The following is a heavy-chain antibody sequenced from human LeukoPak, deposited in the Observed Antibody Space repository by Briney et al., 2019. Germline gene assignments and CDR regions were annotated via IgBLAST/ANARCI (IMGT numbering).Heavy chain of an antibody. CDR1: GFTFDDYG. CDR2: INWNGGST. V-gene: IGHV3-20*01. D-gene: IGHD3-3*01. J-gene: IGHJ3*02. CDR3: ARALYYDFWSGSPDDAFDI. Sequence: GGSLRLSCAASGFTFDDYGMSWVRQAPGKGLGWVSGINWNGGSTGYADSVKGRFTTSRDNAKNSLYLQMNSLRAEDTALYHCARALYYDFWSGSPDDAFDIWGQGTMVTVSS.